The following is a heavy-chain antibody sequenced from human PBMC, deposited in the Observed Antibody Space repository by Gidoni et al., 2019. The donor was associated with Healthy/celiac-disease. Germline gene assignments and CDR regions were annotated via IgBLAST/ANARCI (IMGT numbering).Heavy chain of an antibody. CDR2: IIPIFGTA. CDR1: GGTFSSYA. Sequence: QVQLVQSGAVVKKPGSSVKVSCKASGGTFSSYAISWVRQAPGQGLEWMGGIIPIFGTANYAQKFQGRVTITADESTSTAYMELSSLRSEDTAVYYCARGMAGNPRQYYYYGMDVWGQGTTVTVSS. J-gene: IGHJ6*02. CDR3: ARGMAGNPRQYYYYGMDV. D-gene: IGHD1-1*01. V-gene: IGHV1-69*01.